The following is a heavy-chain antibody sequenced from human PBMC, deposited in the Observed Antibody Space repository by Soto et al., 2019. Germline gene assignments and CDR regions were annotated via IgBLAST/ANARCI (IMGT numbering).Heavy chain of an antibody. Sequence: PGGSLRLSCAASGFTFSSYWMSWVRQAPGKGLEWVANIKQDGSEKYYVDSVKGRFTISRDNAKNSLYLQMNSLRAEDTAVYYCARVFDYGSGSYAFDIWGQGTMVTVSS. CDR2: IKQDGSEK. CDR3: ARVFDYGSGSYAFDI. J-gene: IGHJ3*02. V-gene: IGHV3-7*01. CDR1: GFTFSSYW. D-gene: IGHD3-10*01.